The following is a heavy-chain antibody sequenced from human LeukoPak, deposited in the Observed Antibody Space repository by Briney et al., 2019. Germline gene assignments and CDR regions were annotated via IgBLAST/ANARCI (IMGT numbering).Heavy chain of an antibody. Sequence: GGSLRLSCAASGFTFSDYYMSWIRQAPGKGLEWISYISSSGSTIYYADSVKGRFTISRDNAKNSVYLQMNSLRVEDTAVYYCARDLARGYNYPHYFDYWGQGTLVTVSS. D-gene: IGHD5-24*01. CDR1: GFTFSDYY. V-gene: IGHV3-11*04. J-gene: IGHJ4*02. CDR2: ISSSGSTI. CDR3: ARDLARGYNYPHYFDY.